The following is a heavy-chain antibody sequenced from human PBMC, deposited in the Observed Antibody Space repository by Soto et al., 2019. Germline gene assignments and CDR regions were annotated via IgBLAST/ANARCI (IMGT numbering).Heavy chain of an antibody. V-gene: IGHV3-48*03. J-gene: IGHJ4*02. CDR2: ISTSGSTV. CDR1: SFTFSTYE. CDR3: VRYCSTTLCNGVATRTFDY. D-gene: IGHD2-2*01. Sequence: GFLRLSCASSSFTFSTYEMNWVRQAPGKGLEWVSYISTSGSTVYYADSVTGRFTISRDNTRNSLYLQMNRLRDEHTSLYYCVRYCSTTLCNGVATRTFDYWGQVTLVTVSA.